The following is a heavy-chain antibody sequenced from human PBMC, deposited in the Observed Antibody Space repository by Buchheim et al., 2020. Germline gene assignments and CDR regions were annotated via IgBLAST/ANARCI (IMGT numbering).Heavy chain of an antibody. CDR1: GFTFGDYA. D-gene: IGHD4-17*01. CDR3: TSDLDYGDPTPTSDY. CDR2: IRSKAYGGTT. J-gene: IGHJ4*02. V-gene: IGHV3-49*03. Sequence: EVQLVESGGGLVQPGRSLRLSCTASGFTFGDYAMSWFRQAPGKGLEWVGFIRSKAYGGTTEYAASVKGRFTISRDDTKSIAYLQMNSLKTEDTAVYYGTSDLDYGDPTPTSDYWGQGTL.